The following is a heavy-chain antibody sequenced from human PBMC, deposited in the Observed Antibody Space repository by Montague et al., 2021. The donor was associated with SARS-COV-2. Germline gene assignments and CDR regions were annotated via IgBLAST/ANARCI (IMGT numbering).Heavy chain of an antibody. CDR1: GGSINNYY. J-gene: IGHJ4*02. CDR3: ARGGGWKRHFDY. D-gene: IGHD4-23*01. V-gene: IGHV4-59*01. Sequence: ETLSLTCNVSGGSINNYYWSRIRQSPGRGLEWIGYIYYTGSTTRNPSLDSRVTISLDTSRDLVSLELRSLTAADTAVYYCARGGGWKRHFDYWGQGTLVAVSS. CDR2: IYYTGST.